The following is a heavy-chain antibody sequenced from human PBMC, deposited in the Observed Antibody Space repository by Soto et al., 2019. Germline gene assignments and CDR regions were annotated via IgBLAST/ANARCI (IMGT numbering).Heavy chain of an antibody. J-gene: IGHJ6*02. CDR2: ITWDGGST. D-gene: IGHD2-15*01. CDR1: GFPFEDYT. Sequence: QPGGSLRLSCAASGFPFEDYTMHWVRQAPGKGLEWVSLITWDGGSTYYAGSVKGRFTISRDNSKNSLYLQMTSLRTDDTALYYCAKGVAYYYYGMDVWGQGTTVTVSS. CDR3: AKGVAYYYYGMDV. V-gene: IGHV3-43*01.